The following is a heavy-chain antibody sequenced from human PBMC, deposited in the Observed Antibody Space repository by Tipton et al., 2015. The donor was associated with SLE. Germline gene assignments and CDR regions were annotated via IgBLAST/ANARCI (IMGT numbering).Heavy chain of an antibody. J-gene: IGHJ4*02. CDR3: ARGGTYHDSSGNIDS. CDR1: GGSIGSFY. CDR2: IDYTANP. Sequence: TLSLTCTVSGGSIGSFYWSWIRQPPGKGLEWIGNIDYTANPNYSPSLKSRVTISIDTSTNHFSLKLRSVTAADTAVYYCARGGTYHDSSGNIDSWGQGTLVTASS. D-gene: IGHD3-22*01. V-gene: IGHV4-59*01.